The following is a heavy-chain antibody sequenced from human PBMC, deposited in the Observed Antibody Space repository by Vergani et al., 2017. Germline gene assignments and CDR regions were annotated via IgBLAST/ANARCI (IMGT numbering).Heavy chain of an antibody. CDR2: IYYSGNT. J-gene: IGHJ6*03. CDR3: ARASVETTMRRREYYYYMDV. V-gene: IGHV4-31*03. CDR1: GGSISSGGYY. D-gene: IGHD5-18*01. Sequence: QVQLQESGPGLVKPSQTLSLTCTVSGGSISSGGYYWSSIRQHPGKGLEWIGYIYYSGNTYFNPSLKNRVSMSADTSKNQVSLKVSSVTAADTAVYYCARASVETTMRRREYYYYMDVWGEGTTVTVSS.